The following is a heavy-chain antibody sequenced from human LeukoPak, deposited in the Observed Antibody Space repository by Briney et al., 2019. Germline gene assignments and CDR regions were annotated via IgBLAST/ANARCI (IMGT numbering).Heavy chain of an antibody. CDR2: IYPGDSDT. J-gene: IGHJ3*02. V-gene: IGHV5-51*01. Sequence: GESLKISCKGSGYSFTSYWIGWVRQMPGKGLEWMGIIYPGDSDTRYSPSFQGQVTISADKSISTAYLQWSSLKASDTAMYYCAKHQTTVVKESDAFDIWGQGTMVTVSS. CDR1: GYSFTSYW. CDR3: AKHQTTVVKESDAFDI. D-gene: IGHD4-23*01.